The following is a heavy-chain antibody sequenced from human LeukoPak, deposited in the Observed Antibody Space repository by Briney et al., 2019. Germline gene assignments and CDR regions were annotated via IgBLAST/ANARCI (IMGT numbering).Heavy chain of an antibody. CDR3: ARDRQFRLHDP. V-gene: IGHV3-11*01. D-gene: IGHD3-16*01. Sequence: PGGSLRLSCTVSGFTFSDYYMTWIRQTPGKGLEWLAYISTSGSIVSYADSVKGRFTISRDNAKSSVYLQIDSLRAEDTAMYYCARDRQFRLHDPWGQGILVTVSS. J-gene: IGHJ5*02. CDR1: GFTFSDYY. CDR2: ISTSGSIV.